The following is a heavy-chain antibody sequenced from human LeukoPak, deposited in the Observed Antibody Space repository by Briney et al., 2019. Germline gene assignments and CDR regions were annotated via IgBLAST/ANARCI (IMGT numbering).Heavy chain of an antibody. Sequence: GGSLRLSCAASGFTFSSYWMSWIRQAPGKGLEWVSYISSSGSTIYHADSVKGRFTISRDNAKNSLYLQMNSLRAEDTAVYYCARNPQLEYYFDYWGQGTLVTVSS. V-gene: IGHV3-11*01. CDR3: ARNPQLEYYFDY. CDR2: ISSSGSTI. J-gene: IGHJ4*02. D-gene: IGHD6-13*01. CDR1: GFTFSSYW.